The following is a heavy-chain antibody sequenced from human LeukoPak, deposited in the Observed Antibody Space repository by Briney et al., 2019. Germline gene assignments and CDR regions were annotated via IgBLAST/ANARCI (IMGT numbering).Heavy chain of an antibody. CDR2: INSDGSNI. CDR1: GFTFRDFW. J-gene: IGHJ4*02. Sequence: GGSLRLSCAASGFTFRDFWMHWVRQAPGKGLVWVSRINSDGSNITYADSVKGRFTIYRDNAKNTLYLQMNSLRGEDTAVYYCARSRYSTSSGGFDYWGQGILVTVSS. D-gene: IGHD6-6*01. V-gene: IGHV3-74*01. CDR3: ARSRYSTSSGGFDY.